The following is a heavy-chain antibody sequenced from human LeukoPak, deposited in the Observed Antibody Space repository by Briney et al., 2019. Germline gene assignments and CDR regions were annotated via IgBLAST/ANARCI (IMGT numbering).Heavy chain of an antibody. D-gene: IGHD2-8*02. CDR3: ARDAPSGAHDY. CDR1: GGSFSGYY. CDR2: INHRGST. V-gene: IGHV4-34*01. J-gene: IGHJ4*02. Sequence: SETLSLTCAVYGGSFSGYYWSWIRQSPGKGLEWIGEINHRGSTNYNPSLKRRVTISVDTSKNQFSLKLSSVTAADTAVYYCARDAPSGAHDYWGQGTLVTVSS.